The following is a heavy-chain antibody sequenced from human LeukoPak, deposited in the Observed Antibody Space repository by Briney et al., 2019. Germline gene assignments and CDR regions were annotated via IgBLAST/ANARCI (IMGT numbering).Heavy chain of an antibody. CDR3: ARGDSSGYQRNTKLDY. D-gene: IGHD3-22*01. J-gene: IGHJ4*02. Sequence: GGSLRLSCAASGFTFSSYDMHWVRQTTGKGLEWVSAIGTAGDTYYPGSVKGRFTISRENAKNSLYLQMNSLRAGDTAVHYCARGDSSGYQRNTKLDYWGQGTLVTVSS. V-gene: IGHV3-13*01. CDR2: IGTAGDT. CDR1: GFTFSSYD.